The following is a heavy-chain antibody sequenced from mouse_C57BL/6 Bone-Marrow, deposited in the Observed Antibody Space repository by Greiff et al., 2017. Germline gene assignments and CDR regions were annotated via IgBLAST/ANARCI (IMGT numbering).Heavy chain of an antibody. V-gene: IGHV5-6*01. D-gene: IGHD2-1*01. J-gene: IGHJ4*01. CDR1: GFTFSSYG. Sequence: EVQLVESGGDLVKPGGSLKLSCAASGFTFSSYGMSWVRQTPDKRLEWVATISSGGSYTYYPDSVKGRFTISRDNAKNTLYLQMSSLKSEDTAMXYCATMVTTNAMDYWGQGTSVTVSS. CDR3: ATMVTTNAMDY. CDR2: ISSGGSYT.